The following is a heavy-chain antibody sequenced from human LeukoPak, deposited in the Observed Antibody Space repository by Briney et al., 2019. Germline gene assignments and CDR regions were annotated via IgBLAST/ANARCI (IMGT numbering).Heavy chain of an antibody. Sequence: PSETLSLTCTVSGGSISSYYWSWIRQPPGKGLEWIGYIYYSGSTNYNPSLKSRVTISVDTSKNQFSLKLSSVTAADTAVYYCARGGPPYDFWSGYYTHYFDYWGQGTLVTVSS. CDR1: GGSISSYY. V-gene: IGHV4-59*12. CDR2: IYYSGST. CDR3: ARGGPPYDFWSGYYTHYFDY. J-gene: IGHJ4*02. D-gene: IGHD3-3*01.